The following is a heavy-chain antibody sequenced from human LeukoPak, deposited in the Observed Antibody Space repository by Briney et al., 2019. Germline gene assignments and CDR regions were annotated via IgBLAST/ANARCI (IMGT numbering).Heavy chain of an antibody. D-gene: IGHD3-9*01. Sequence: PGGSLRLSCAASGFTFSSYEMNWVRQAPGKGLEWVSYISSSGSTIYYADSVKGRFPISRDNAKNSLYLQMNSLRAEDTAVYYCARDHQYYDILTGYYGGYYFDYWGQGTLVTVSS. V-gene: IGHV3-48*03. CDR3: ARDHQYYDILTGYYGGYYFDY. J-gene: IGHJ4*02. CDR1: GFTFSSYE. CDR2: ISSSGSTI.